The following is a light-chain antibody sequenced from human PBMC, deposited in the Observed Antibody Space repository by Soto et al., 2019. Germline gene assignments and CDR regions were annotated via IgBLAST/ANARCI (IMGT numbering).Light chain of an antibody. J-gene: IGLJ2*01. CDR3: TSYAGSSNLAV. CDR1: SSDVGGYNY. Sequence: QSALTQPPSASGSPGQSVTIYCTGTSSDVGGYNYVSWYQQHPGKAPKLIIYEVTKRPSGVPDRFSGSKSGNMASLTVSGLQAEDEADYYCTSYAGSSNLAVFGGGTKLTVL. CDR2: EVT. V-gene: IGLV2-8*01.